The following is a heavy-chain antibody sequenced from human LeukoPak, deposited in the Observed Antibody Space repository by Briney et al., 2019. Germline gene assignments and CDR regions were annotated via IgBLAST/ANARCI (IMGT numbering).Heavy chain of an antibody. CDR1: GFTFSNYA. CDR3: AKEAYYYDSSGYYYDD. Sequence: GGSLRLSCAASGFTFSNYAMTWVRQAPGKGLEWVSSINGGGTNTYYVNSVKGRFTISRDNSKNTLYLQMNSLRAEDTAVYYCAKEAYYYDSSGYYYDDWGQGTLVTVSS. D-gene: IGHD3-22*01. J-gene: IGHJ4*02. CDR2: INGGGTNT. V-gene: IGHV3-23*01.